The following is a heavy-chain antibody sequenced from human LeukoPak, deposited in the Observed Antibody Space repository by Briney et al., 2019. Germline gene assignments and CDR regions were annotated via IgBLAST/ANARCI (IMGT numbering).Heavy chain of an antibody. V-gene: IGHV4-31*03. Sequence: PSQTLSLTCTVSGGSISSGGYYWSWIRQRPGQGLVWIGYIYYSGSNYYNPSLKSRVTISVDTSKNQFSLKLSSVTAADTAVYYCARECVGRDGYNVDYFDYWGQGTLVTVSS. CDR2: IYYSGSN. CDR3: ARECVGRDGYNVDYFDY. CDR1: GGSISSGGYY. J-gene: IGHJ4*02. D-gene: IGHD5-24*01.